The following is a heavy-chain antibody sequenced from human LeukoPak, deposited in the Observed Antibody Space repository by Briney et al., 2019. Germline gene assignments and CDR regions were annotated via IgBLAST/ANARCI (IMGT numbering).Heavy chain of an antibody. CDR3: ARSLIADGAFKI. J-gene: IGHJ3*02. Sequence: KTGGSLRLSRAASGFTFTSYTLNWVRQAPGKGLEWVSDISSSGSYIDYADSVKGRFTISRDNAKNSLFLHMNSLRAEDTAVYYCARSLIADGAFKIWGQGTMVTVSS. V-gene: IGHV3-21*01. CDR2: ISSSGSYI. CDR1: GFTFTSYT. D-gene: IGHD1-26*01.